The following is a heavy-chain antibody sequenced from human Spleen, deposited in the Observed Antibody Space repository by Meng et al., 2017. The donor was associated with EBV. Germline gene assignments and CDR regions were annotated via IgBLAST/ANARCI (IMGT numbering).Heavy chain of an antibody. J-gene: IGHJ4*01. CDR3: AKEEGSVGY. CDR2: ISGGGGGI. V-gene: IGHV3-23*04. CDR1: GFTFSNAW. Sequence: EVQLVESXXGXVXXGGXLRLSCAASGFTFSNAWMSWVRQAPGKGLEWVSGISGGGGGIYYADSVKGRFTISRDNSKNTLYLQMNSLRAEDTAVYYCAKEEGSVGYWGHGTLVTVSS.